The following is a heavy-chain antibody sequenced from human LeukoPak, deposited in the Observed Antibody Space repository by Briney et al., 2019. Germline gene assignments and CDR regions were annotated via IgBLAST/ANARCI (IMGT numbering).Heavy chain of an antibody. D-gene: IGHD7-27*01. J-gene: IGHJ6*02. CDR1: GLTFSSYE. CDR3: ARDSNWGFYYYYGMDV. Sequence: PGGSLRLSCAASGLTFSSYEMNWVRQAPGKGLEWVSYISSSGSTIYYADSVKGRFTISRDNAKNSLYLQMNSLRAEDTAVYYCARDSNWGFYYYYGMDVWGQGTTVTVSS. CDR2: ISSSGSTI. V-gene: IGHV3-48*03.